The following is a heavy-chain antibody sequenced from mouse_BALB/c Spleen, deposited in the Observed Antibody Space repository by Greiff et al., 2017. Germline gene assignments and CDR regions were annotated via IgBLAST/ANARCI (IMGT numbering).Heavy chain of an antibody. CDR3: ARDPVYYDYGYAMDY. D-gene: IGHD2-4*01. J-gene: IGHJ4*01. CDR1: GFTFSSYG. Sequence: EVKLVESGGGLVQPGGSLKLSCAASGFTFSSYGMSWVRQTPDKRLELVATINSNGGSTYYPDSVKGRFTISRDNAKNTLYLQMSSLKSEDTAMYYCARDPVYYDYGYAMDYWGQGTSVTVSS. V-gene: IGHV5-6-3*01. CDR2: INSNGGST.